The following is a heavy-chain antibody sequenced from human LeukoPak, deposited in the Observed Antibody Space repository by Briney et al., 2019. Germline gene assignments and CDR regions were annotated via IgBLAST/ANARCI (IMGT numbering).Heavy chain of an antibody. V-gene: IGHV3-30*04. CDR3: ARDSIVVVVAATELDY. J-gene: IGHJ4*02. CDR2: ISYDGSNK. D-gene: IGHD2-15*01. CDR1: GFTFSSYA. Sequence: GGSLRLSCAASGFTFSSYAMHRVRQAPGKGLEWVAVISYDGSNKYYADSVKGRFTISRDNSKNTLYLQMNSLRAEDTAVYYCARDSIVVVVAATELDYWGQGTLVTVSS.